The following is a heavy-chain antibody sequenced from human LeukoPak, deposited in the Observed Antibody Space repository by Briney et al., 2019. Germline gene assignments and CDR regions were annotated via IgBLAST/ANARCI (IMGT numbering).Heavy chain of an antibody. CDR2: INSDGINT. CDR3: ASSYCSSTSCCGSSSGGFDY. D-gene: IGHD2-2*01. CDR1: GFTFSNYW. V-gene: IGHV3-74*01. Sequence: GGSLRLSCAASGFTFSNYWMHWVRQAPGKGLVWVSRINSDGINTSYADSGKGRFTISRDNAKNSLYLQMNSLRAEDTAVYYCASSYCSSTSCCGSSSGGFDYWGQGTLVTVSS. J-gene: IGHJ4*02.